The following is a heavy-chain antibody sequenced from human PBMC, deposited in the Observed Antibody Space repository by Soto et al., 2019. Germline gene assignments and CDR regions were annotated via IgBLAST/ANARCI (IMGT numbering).Heavy chain of an antibody. CDR2: IYYSGST. CDR1: GGSISSGDYY. CDR3: ARDISYGDYRGANWFDP. Sequence: QVQLQESGPGLVKPSQTLSLTCTVSGGSISSGDYYWRWIRQPPGKGLEWIGYIYYSGSTYYNPSLKSRVTISVDTSKNQFSLKLSSVTAADTAVYYCARDISYGDYRGANWFDPWGQGTLVTVSS. D-gene: IGHD4-17*01. J-gene: IGHJ5*02. V-gene: IGHV4-30-4*01.